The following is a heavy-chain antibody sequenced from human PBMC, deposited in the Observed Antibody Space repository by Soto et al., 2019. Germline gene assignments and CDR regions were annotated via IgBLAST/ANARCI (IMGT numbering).Heavy chain of an antibody. CDR3: ARTPYYDFWSGYSAYYYYMDV. CDR1: GFPFSSYW. V-gene: IGHV3-7*05. J-gene: IGHJ6*03. D-gene: IGHD3-3*01. Sequence: GGSLRLSCAASGFPFSSYWMSWVRQAPGKGLEWVATIKQDGTETYYLDSVKGRFTISRDNAKTSLYLQMNSLRAEDTAVYYCARTPYYDFWSGYSAYYYYMDVWGKGTTVTVSS. CDR2: IKQDGTET.